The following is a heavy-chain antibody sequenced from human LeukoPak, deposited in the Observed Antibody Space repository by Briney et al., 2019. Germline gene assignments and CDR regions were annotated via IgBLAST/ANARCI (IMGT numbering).Heavy chain of an antibody. Sequence: GGSLRLSCAASGFTFSSYEMNWVRQAPGKGLEWVSYISSSGSTIYYADSVKGRFTISRDNAKNTLYLQMNSLRAEDTAVYYCARVEVGATPYYYYYYYMDVWGKGTTVTISS. CDR2: ISSSGSTI. V-gene: IGHV3-48*03. D-gene: IGHD1-26*01. J-gene: IGHJ6*03. CDR3: ARVEVGATPYYYYYYYMDV. CDR1: GFTFSSYE.